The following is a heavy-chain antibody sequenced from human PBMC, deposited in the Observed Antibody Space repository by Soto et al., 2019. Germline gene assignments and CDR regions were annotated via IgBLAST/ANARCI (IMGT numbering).Heavy chain of an antibody. D-gene: IGHD4-17*01. CDR3: AHLTTGGFYFDY. J-gene: IGHJ4*02. CDR2: IYWDDDK. V-gene: IGHV2-5*02. Sequence: QITLKESGPTLVKPTQTLTLTCTFSGFSLSNSGVGVGWIRQPPGKALEWLALIYWDDDKRYSPSLKSRLTITKDTSKNQVVLTMTNMDPVDTATYYSAHLTTGGFYFDYWGQGTLVTVSS. CDR1: GFSLSNSGVG.